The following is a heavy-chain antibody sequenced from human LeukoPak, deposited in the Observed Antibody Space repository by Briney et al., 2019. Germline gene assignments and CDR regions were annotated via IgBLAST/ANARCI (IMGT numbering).Heavy chain of an antibody. CDR1: GFTFSSYW. Sequence: GGSLRLSCAASGFTFSSYWMSWVRQAPGKGLEWVANIKQDGSEKYYVDSVKGRFTISRDNAKNSLYLQMNSLRAEDTAVYYCAKVKLQWLADYWGQGTLVTVSS. CDR2: IKQDGSEK. CDR3: AKVKLQWLADY. J-gene: IGHJ4*02. D-gene: IGHD6-19*01. V-gene: IGHV3-7*01.